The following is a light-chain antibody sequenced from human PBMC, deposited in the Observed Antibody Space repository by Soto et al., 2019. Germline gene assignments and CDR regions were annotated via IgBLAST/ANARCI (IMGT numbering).Light chain of an antibody. CDR3: CSYTGSRTFV. V-gene: IGLV2-23*03. J-gene: IGLJ3*02. CDR2: EGN. Sequence: QSALTQPASVSGSPGQSITISCTGSSSDIGTYNLVSWYQQHPGKAPKLMIYEGNKRPSGVSDRFSASKSGTTASLTISGLQAEDEADYYCCSYTGSRTFVFGGGTKVTVL. CDR1: SSDIGTYNL.